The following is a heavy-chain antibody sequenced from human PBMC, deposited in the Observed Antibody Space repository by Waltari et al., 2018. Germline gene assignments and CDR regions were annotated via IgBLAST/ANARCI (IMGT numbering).Heavy chain of an antibody. CDR1: GGTFSSYA. Sequence: QVQLVQSGAEVKKPGSSVKVSCKASGGTFSSYAISWVRQAPGQGLEWMGGIIPIFGTANYAQKFQGRVTITADESTSTAYMELSSLRSEDTAVYYCARGGRDSSGPLRHWYFDLWGRGTLVTVSS. CDR2: IIPIFGTA. D-gene: IGHD6-25*01. V-gene: IGHV1-69*01. CDR3: ARGGRDSSGPLRHWYFDL. J-gene: IGHJ2*01.